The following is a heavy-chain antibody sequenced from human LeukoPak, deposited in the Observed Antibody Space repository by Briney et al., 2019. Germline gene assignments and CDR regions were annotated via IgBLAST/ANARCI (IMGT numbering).Heavy chain of an antibody. CDR2: INPNSGGT. V-gene: IGHV1-2*02. CDR3: ASGGSSSWLGNKEDWFDP. D-gene: IGHD6-13*01. CDR1: GYTFTSYT. J-gene: IGHJ5*02. Sequence: ASVKVSCKASGYTFTSYTMNWVRQAPGQGLEWMGWINPNSGGTNYAQKFQGRVTMTRDTSISTAYMELSRLRSDDTAVYYCASGGSSSWLGNKEDWFDPWGQGTLVTVSS.